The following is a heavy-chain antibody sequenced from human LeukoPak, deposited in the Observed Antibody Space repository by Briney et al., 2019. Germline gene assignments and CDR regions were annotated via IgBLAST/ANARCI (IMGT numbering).Heavy chain of an antibody. V-gene: IGHV3-43*01. CDR1: GFTFDDYT. D-gene: IGHD6-19*01. CDR2: ISWDGGST. Sequence: TGGSLRLSCAASGFTFDDYTMHWVRQAPGKGLEWVSLISWDGGSTYYADSVKGRFTISRDNSKNTLYLQMNSLRAEDTAVYYCARAGAAVAGYFDYWGQGTLVTVSS. CDR3: ARAGAAVAGYFDY. J-gene: IGHJ4*02.